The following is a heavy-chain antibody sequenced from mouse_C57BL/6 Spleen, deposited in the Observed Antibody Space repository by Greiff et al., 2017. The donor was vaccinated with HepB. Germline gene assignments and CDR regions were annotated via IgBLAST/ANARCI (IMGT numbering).Heavy chain of an antibody. J-gene: IGHJ2*01. V-gene: IGHV1-15*01. Sequence: QVQLQQSGAELVRPGASVTLSCKASGYTFTDYEMHWVKQTPVHGLEWIGAIDPETGGTAYNQKFKGKAILTADTSSSTAYMELRSLTSEDSAVYYCTRWGITTVDYFDYWGQGTTLTVSS. CDR3: TRWGITTVDYFDY. D-gene: IGHD1-1*01. CDR2: IDPETGGT. CDR1: GYTFTDYE.